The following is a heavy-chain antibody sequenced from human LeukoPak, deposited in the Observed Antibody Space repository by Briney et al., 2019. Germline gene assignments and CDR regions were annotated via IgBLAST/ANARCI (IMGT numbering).Heavy chain of an antibody. CDR3: ARLRGTYYDYCMDV. CDR1: GGSISSYY. J-gene: IGHJ6*02. D-gene: IGHD3-10*01. V-gene: IGHV4-59*08. Sequence: SETLSLTCTVSGGSISSYYWSWIRQPPGKGLEWIGYIYYSRSTNSNPSLKSRVTISVDTSKNQFSLKLSSVTAADTAVYYCARLRGTYYDYCMDVWGQGTTATVSS. CDR2: IYYSRST.